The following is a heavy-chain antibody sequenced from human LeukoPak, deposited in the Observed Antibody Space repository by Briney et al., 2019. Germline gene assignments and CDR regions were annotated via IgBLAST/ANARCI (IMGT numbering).Heavy chain of an antibody. D-gene: IGHD6-19*01. CDR3: ARDTAIAVAGDFDY. V-gene: IGHV1-18*01. CDR2: ISAYNGNT. CDR1: GYTFTSYG. J-gene: IGHJ4*02. Sequence: ASVKVSCKASGYTFTSYGISWVRQAPGQGLEWVGWISAYNGNTNYAQKLQGRVTMTTDTSTSTAYMELRSLRSDDTAVYYCARDTAIAVAGDFDYWGQGTLVTVSS.